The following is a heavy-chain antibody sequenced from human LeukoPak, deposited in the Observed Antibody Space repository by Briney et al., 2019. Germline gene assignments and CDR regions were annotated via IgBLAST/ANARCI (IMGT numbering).Heavy chain of an antibody. D-gene: IGHD6-6*01. V-gene: IGHV4-4*09. CDR3: ARLTRLSTSPDRYYLDY. Sequence: SDTLSLPCTVSGDSLNRYYWSWIRHPPRKGLEWIGYIYTSGGTNYIPSLKGRVTISIDTSKNQFSLKLSSVTAADSAVYYCARLTRLSTSPDRYYLDYWGQGTLVTVSS. CDR1: GDSLNRYY. J-gene: IGHJ4*02. CDR2: IYTSGGT.